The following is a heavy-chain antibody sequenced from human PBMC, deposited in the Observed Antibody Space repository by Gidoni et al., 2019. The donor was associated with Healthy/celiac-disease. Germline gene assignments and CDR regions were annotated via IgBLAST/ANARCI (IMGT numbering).Heavy chain of an antibody. J-gene: IGHJ4*02. CDR1: GGTFSSYA. CDR2: IIPIFGTA. Sequence: QVQLVQSGAEVKKPGSSVKVSCKASGGTFSSYAISWVRQAPGQGLEWMGGIIPIFGTANYAQKFQGRVTITADESTSTAYMELSSLRSEDTAVYYCARDGDPYYYDSSGYYKFDYWGQGTLVTVSS. CDR3: ARDGDPYYYDSSGYYKFDY. D-gene: IGHD3-22*01. V-gene: IGHV1-69*01.